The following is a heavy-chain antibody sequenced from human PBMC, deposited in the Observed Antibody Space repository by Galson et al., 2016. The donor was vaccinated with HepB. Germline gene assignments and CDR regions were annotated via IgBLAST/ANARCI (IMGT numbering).Heavy chain of an antibody. V-gene: IGHV3-7*03. Sequence: SLRLSCAASGFSFSRYWMAWVRQAPGKGLEWVGNIRADGTANDYVGSVKGRFTISRDNAKNSLYLQMNSLRAEDTAVYYCARARDWGLPNHYFDSWGQGTLVTVSS. CDR2: IRADGTAN. CDR3: ARARDWGLPNHYFDS. CDR1: GFSFSRYW. D-gene: IGHD1-26*01. J-gene: IGHJ4*02.